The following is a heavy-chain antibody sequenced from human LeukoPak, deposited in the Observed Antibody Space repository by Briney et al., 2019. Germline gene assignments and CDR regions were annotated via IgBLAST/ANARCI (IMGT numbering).Heavy chain of an antibody. CDR3: ARELGSSTSRPIDY. D-gene: IGHD2-2*01. CDR2: IYISGST. Sequence: KPSGTLSLTCGVSGGSISSSNWWSWVRQPPGKGLEWIGRIYISGSTNYNPSLKSRVTMSVDTSKNQFSLNLSSVTAADTAVYYCARELGSSTSRPIDYWGQGTLVTVSS. CDR1: GGSISSSNW. V-gene: IGHV4-4*02. J-gene: IGHJ4*02.